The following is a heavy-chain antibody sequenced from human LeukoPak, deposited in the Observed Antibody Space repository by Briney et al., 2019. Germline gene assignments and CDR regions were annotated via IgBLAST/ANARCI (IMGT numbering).Heavy chain of an antibody. J-gene: IGHJ4*02. Sequence: ASVKVSCKASGYTFTSYDINWVRQATGQGLEWMGMIYPRDGSTSYAQKFQGRVTVTRDTSTSTVHMELSGLRSEDTAVYYCARDQEGFDYWGQGTLVTVSS. CDR3: ARDQEGFDY. V-gene: IGHV1-46*01. CDR1: GYTFTSYD. CDR2: IYPRDGST.